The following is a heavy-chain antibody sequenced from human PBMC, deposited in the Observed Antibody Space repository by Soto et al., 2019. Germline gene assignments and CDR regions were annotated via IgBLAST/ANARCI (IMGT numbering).Heavy chain of an antibody. V-gene: IGHV3-7*01. CDR3: ARDHGEDIVVVPAAMAWWAFDI. D-gene: IGHD2-2*01. CDR2: IKQDGSEK. CDR1: GFTFSSYW. J-gene: IGHJ3*02. Sequence: GGSLRLSCAASGFTFSSYWMSWVRQAPGKGLEWVANIKQDGSEKYYVDSVKGRFTISRDNAKNSLYLQMNSLRAEDTAVYYCARDHGEDIVVVPAAMAWWAFDIWGQGTMVTVSS.